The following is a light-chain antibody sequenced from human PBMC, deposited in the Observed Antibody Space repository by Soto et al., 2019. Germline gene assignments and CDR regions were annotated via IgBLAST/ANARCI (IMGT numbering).Light chain of an antibody. Sequence: QAVVTQEPSLTVSPGGTGPLTCASSPGPVTSGYYPNWFQQKPGQAPRALIHSTSNKHSWTPARFSGSLLGGKAALTLSGVQPEDEAEYYCLLYYGGAYVFGTGTKLTVL. CDR3: LLYYGGAYV. CDR1: PGPVTSGYY. V-gene: IGLV7-43*01. J-gene: IGLJ1*01. CDR2: STS.